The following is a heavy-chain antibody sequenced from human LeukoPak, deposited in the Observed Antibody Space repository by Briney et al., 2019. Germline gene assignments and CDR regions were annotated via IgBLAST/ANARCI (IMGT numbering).Heavy chain of an antibody. J-gene: IGHJ6*02. CDR1: GYTFTNYA. CDR2: INPGNGDT. V-gene: IGHV1-3*01. Sequence: ASVKISCKGSGYTFTNYAVHWVRQAPGQRLEWLGWINPGNGDTKYSQNFQGRVTVTSDTSAATAYVELNSLTSEDTAVYYCARERWHCRVNCYSVYYYALDVWGQGTTVTVSS. CDR3: ARERWHCRVNCYSVYYYALDV. D-gene: IGHD2-15*01.